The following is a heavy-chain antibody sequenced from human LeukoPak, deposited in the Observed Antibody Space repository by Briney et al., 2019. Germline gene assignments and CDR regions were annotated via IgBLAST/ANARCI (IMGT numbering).Heavy chain of an antibody. J-gene: IGHJ5*02. CDR3: ARVDPSPYYDFLLWFDP. Sequence: GGFLRLSCAASGFTFSSYWMHWVRQAPGKGLVWVSRINSDGSSTSYADSVKGRFTISRDNAKNTLYLRMNSLRAEDTAVYYCARVDPSPYYDFLLWFDPWGQGTLVTVSS. CDR2: INSDGSST. CDR1: GFTFSSYW. V-gene: IGHV3-74*01. D-gene: IGHD3-3*01.